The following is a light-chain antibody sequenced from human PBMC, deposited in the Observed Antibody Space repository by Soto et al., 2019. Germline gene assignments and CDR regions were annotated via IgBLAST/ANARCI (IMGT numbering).Light chain of an antibody. CDR2: EVS. J-gene: IGLJ3*02. CDR1: SSDVAIYNL. Sequence: QSAPIQPASVSGSPGQSVTISCTGTSSDVAIYNLVSWYQQYPGKAPKLILYEVSKWPSGISHRFSGSKSGNTASLTISGRQAEDEADYYCCAYAGSLTWVFGGGTKLTVL. CDR3: CAYAGSLTWV. V-gene: IGLV2-23*02.